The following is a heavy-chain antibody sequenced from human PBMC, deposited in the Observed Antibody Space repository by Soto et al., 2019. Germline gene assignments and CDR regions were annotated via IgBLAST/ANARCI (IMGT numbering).Heavy chain of an antibody. CDR1: GFTFSSYS. CDR2: ISSGSKTI. D-gene: IGHD1-26*01. J-gene: IGHJ4*02. V-gene: IGHV3-48*02. Sequence: EVQLVESGGGLVQWGGSLRLSCAASGFTFSSYSVNWVRQAPGKGLVWVSYISSGSKTIYYADSVKGRFTVSRDNAKNSQYLKMNSLRDEDTAVYYCAREDILGARSFDYWGQGTLVTVSS. CDR3: AREDILGARSFDY.